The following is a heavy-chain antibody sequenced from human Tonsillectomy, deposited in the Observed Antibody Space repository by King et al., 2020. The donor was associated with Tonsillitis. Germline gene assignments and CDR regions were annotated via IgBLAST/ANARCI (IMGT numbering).Heavy chain of an antibody. CDR3: AHRRLIFYGEYGTEFDY. D-gene: IGHD4/OR15-4a*01. CDR1: GFSLSTSGVG. V-gene: IGHV2-5*02. Sequence: QVTLKESGPTLVKPTETLTLTCTFSGFSLSTSGVGVGWIRQPPGKALEWLALIYWDDDKRFSPSLKSRLTITKDTSKNQVVLTMTNMDPVDTATYYCAHRRLIFYGEYGTEFDYWGQGTLVTVSS. J-gene: IGHJ4*02. CDR2: IYWDDDK.